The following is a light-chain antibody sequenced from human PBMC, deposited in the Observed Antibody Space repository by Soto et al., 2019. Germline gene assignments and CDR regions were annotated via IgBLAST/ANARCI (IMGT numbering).Light chain of an antibody. CDR3: QQYSIYSLT. V-gene: IGKV1-5*03. Sequence: DIQMPPPRSTLSASVGDRVTITCRASQSISHCLAWYQQKPGKVPKVLIYQASALASAAPSRFSGSGSGTESTLSISSLQPDDFATYYCQQYSIYSLTFGGGTKVEIK. CDR2: QAS. J-gene: IGKJ4*01. CDR1: QSISHC.